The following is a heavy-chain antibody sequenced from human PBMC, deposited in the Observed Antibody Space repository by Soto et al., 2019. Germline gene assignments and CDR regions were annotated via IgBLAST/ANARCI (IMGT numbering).Heavy chain of an antibody. CDR1: GGTFSSYA. V-gene: IGHV1-69*13. J-gene: IGHJ4*02. D-gene: IGHD3-22*01. CDR2: IIPIFGTA. Sequence: SVKVSCKASGGTFSSYAISWARQAPGQGLEWMGGIIPIFGTANYAQKFQGRVTITADESTSTAYMELSSLRSEDTAVYYCARGAPENDSSGYYYLDWGQGTLVTVSS. CDR3: ARGAPENDSSGYYYLD.